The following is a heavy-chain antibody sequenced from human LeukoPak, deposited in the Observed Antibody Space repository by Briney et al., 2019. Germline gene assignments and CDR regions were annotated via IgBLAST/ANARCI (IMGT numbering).Heavy chain of an antibody. CDR2: ISGSGGST. CDR3: ANYQLLLDY. D-gene: IGHD2-2*01. J-gene: IGHJ4*02. CDR1: GFTVSSNY. Sequence: GGSLRLSCAASGFTVSSNYMSWVRQAPGKGLEWVSAISGSGGSTYYADSVKGRFTISRDNSKNTLYLQMNSLRAEDTAVYYCANYQLLLDYWGQGTLVTVSS. V-gene: IGHV3-23*01.